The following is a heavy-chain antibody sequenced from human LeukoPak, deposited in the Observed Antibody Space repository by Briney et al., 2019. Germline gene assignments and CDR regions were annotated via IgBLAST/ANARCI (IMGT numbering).Heavy chain of an antibody. CDR3: ARITNVRPNCSSTSCYTAGPFDY. V-gene: IGHV4-31*03. J-gene: IGHJ4*02. CDR1: GGSISSGGYY. CDR2: IYNSGST. D-gene: IGHD2-2*02. Sequence: SETLSLTCTVSGGSISSGGYYWSWIRQHAGKGLEWIGYIYNSGSTYYNPSLKSRVTISVDTSKNQFSLKLSSVTAADTAVYYCARITNVRPNCSSTSCYTAGPFDYWGQGTLVTVSS.